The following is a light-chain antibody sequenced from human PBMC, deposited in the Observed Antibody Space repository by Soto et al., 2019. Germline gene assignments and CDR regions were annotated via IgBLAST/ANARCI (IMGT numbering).Light chain of an antibody. CDR2: EVS. CDR3: SSYARTSNLAV. Sequence: QSALTQPASVSGSPGQSITISCTGTSSDVGGYNHVSWYQQHPGKGPKLLIYEVSHRPPGISDCFSASKSGNTASLTISGLRAEDEADYFCSSYARTSNLAVFGGGTKLTVL. J-gene: IGLJ2*01. V-gene: IGLV2-14*01. CDR1: SSDVGGYNH.